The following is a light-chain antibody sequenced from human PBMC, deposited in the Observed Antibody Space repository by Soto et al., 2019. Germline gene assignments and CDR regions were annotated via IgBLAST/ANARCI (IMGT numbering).Light chain of an antibody. CDR2: DVS. Sequence: QSALTQPRSVSGSPGESVTNSCSGTSSDVGSYNYVSWYQQYPGKTPKVMIYDVSERPSEVPVRFSGSKSGNTASLTISGLQAEDEAEYFCCSYSGSDSLLFGGGTKLTVL. V-gene: IGLV2-11*01. CDR3: CSYSGSDSLL. J-gene: IGLJ2*01. CDR1: SSDVGSYNY.